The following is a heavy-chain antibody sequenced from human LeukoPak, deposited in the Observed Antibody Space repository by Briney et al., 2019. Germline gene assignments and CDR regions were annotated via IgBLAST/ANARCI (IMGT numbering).Heavy chain of an antibody. CDR1: GYTFTGYD. Sequence: GASVKVSCKASGYTFTGYDINWVRQATGQGLEWMGWMNPNSGNTGYAQKFQGRVTMTRNTSISTVYMELSSLRSEDTAVYYCARGGRDYYGMDVWGQGTTVTVSS. CDR2: MNPNSGNT. D-gene: IGHD1-26*01. V-gene: IGHV1-8*01. J-gene: IGHJ6*02. CDR3: ARGGRDYYGMDV.